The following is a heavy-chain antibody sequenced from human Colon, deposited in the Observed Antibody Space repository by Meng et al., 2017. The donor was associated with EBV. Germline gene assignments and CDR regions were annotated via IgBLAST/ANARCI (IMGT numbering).Heavy chain of an antibody. V-gene: IGHV4-61*01. D-gene: IGHD3-10*01. CDR2: IYYIGGT. CDR1: GDSVATGRYY. Sequence: QVQRQGSGPGLLKPSETLSPTCTVSGDSVATGRYYWSWIRQPPGKGLEWIAYIYYIGGTNYNPSLKSRLTISLDTSKNQFSLSLRSVTAADTAVYYCARVSGRSFDPWGQGTLVTVSS. J-gene: IGHJ5*02. CDR3: ARVSGRSFDP.